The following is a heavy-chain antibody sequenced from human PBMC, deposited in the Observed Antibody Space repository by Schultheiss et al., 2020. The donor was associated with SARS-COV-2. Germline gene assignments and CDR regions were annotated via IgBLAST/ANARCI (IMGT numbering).Heavy chain of an antibody. D-gene: IGHD4-17*01. Sequence: SQTLSLTCTFSGFSLSTSGMCVSWIRQPAGKGLEWIGRIYTSGSTNYNPSLKSRVTISVDKSKNQFSLKLSSVTAADTAVYYCARDAPYGDYLDYWGQGTLVTVSS. J-gene: IGHJ4*02. CDR1: GFSLSTSGM. CDR3: ARDAPYGDYLDY. V-gene: IGHV4-61*02. CDR2: IYTSGST.